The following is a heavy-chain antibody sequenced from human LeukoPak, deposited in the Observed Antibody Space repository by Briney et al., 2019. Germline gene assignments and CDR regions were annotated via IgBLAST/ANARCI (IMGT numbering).Heavy chain of an antibody. CDR2: IYHTGST. CDR3: ANPKLGKDY. CDR1: GGSVSDYY. Sequence: SETLSLTCTISGGSVSDYYWSWIRQSPGKGLEWIGYIYHTGSTSYSPSLKSRVTISADTSQNQFSLKLSSVTAADTAVYYCANPKLGKDYWGQGTPSPSPQ. V-gene: IGHV4-59*02. D-gene: IGHD7-27*01. J-gene: IGHJ4*02.